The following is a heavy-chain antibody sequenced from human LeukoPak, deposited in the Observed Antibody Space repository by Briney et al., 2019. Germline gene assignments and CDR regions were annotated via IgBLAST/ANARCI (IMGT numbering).Heavy chain of an antibody. CDR2: ISAYNGNT. V-gene: IGHV1-18*01. D-gene: IGHD3-22*01. Sequence: ASVKVSCKASGYTFTSYGISWVRQAPGQGLEWMGWISAYNGNTNYAQKLQGRVTMTTDTSTSTAYMEPRSLRSDDTAVYYCARWPYYYDSSGYYTASPFDYWGQGTLVTVSS. CDR3: ARWPYYYDSSGYYTASPFDY. CDR1: GYTFTSYG. J-gene: IGHJ4*02.